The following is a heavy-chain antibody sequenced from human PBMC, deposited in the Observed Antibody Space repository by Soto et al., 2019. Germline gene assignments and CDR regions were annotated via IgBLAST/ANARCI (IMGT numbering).Heavy chain of an antibody. CDR1: GIIFSSYA. CDR2: MSGSGDST. D-gene: IGHD2-15*01. J-gene: IGHJ4*02. CDR3: AKVRSTVVVAAANY. V-gene: IGHV3-23*01. Sequence: PGGSLRLSCAASGIIFSSYAMSWVRQAPGKGLEWVSAMSGSGDSTYYADSVKGRFTISRDNSKNMLYLQMNSLRTEDTALYYCAKVRSTVVVAAANYWGQGTLVAVSS.